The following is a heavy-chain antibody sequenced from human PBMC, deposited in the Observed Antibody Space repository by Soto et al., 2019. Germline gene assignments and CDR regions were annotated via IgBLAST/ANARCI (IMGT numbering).Heavy chain of an antibody. J-gene: IGHJ4*02. D-gene: IGHD5-18*01. CDR1: GGSISSYY. V-gene: IGHV4-59*01. Sequence: PSETLSLTCTVSGGSISSYYWSWIRQPPGKGLEWIGYIYYSGSTNYNPSLKSRVTISVDTSKNQFSLKLSSVTAADTAVYYCARIDGGYSYGSIFDYWGQGTLVTVSS. CDR2: IYYSGST. CDR3: ARIDGGYSYGSIFDY.